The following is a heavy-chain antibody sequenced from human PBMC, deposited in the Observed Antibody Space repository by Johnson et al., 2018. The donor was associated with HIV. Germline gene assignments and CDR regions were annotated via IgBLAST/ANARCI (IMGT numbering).Heavy chain of an antibody. D-gene: IGHD4-23*01. CDR1: GFTFSSYV. CDR2: ISYDGSNK. CDR3: AIAGGATVEWGGFDI. Sequence: QMQLVESGGGVVQPGRSLRLSCAASGFTFSSYVMHWVRQAPGKGLEWVAVISYDGSNKYYADSVKGRFTISRDNSKNTLYLQMNSLRAEDTAVYYCAIAGGATVEWGGFDIWGQGTMVTVSS. J-gene: IGHJ3*02. V-gene: IGHV3-30*14.